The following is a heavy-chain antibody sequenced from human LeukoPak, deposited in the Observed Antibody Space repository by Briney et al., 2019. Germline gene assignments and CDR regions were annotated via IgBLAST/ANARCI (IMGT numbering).Heavy chain of an antibody. J-gene: IGHJ4*02. CDR2: INPSGGRT. Sequence: ASVKVSCKASGYTFTNNYLHWVRQAPGQGLEWMGLINPSGGRTTYAQKFQARVTMTRDTSTSTVYMELSSLRSEDTAVYYCALDSSGYWFDYWGQGTLVTVSS. CDR1: GYTFTNNY. V-gene: IGHV1-46*01. D-gene: IGHD3-22*01. CDR3: ALDSSGYWFDY.